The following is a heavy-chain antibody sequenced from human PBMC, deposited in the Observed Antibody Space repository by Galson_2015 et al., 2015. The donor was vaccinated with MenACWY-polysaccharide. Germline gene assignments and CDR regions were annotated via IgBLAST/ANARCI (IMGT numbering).Heavy chain of an antibody. Sequence: SLRLSCAASGFRFSTYYMSWVRQAPGKGLEWVSYVSKGGNEMYYTVSVRGRFTISRDIAKNSLFLQMNSLGAEDTAIYYCAKDFHKYGMDVWGHGTSVSVS. V-gene: IGHV3-11*04. CDR1: GFRFSTYY. CDR3: AKDFHKYGMDV. J-gene: IGHJ6*02. CDR2: VSKGGNEM.